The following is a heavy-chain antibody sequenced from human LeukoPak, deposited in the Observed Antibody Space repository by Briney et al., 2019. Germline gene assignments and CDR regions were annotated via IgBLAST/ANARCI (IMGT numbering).Heavy chain of an antibody. J-gene: IGHJ3*02. CDR2: INAGNGNT. V-gene: IGHV1-3*01. CDR1: GYTFTSYA. Sequence: ASVTVSCKASGYTFTSYAMHWVRQAPGQRLEWMGWINAGNGNTKYSQKFQGRVTITRDTSASTAYMELSSLRSEDTAVYYCARDSKSSPLVVVAGEGDAFDIWGQGTMVTVSS. CDR3: ARDSKSSPLVVVAGEGDAFDI. D-gene: IGHD2-15*01.